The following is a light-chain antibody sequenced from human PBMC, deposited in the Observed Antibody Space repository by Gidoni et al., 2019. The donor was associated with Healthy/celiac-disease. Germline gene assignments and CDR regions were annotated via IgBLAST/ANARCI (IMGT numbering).Light chain of an antibody. CDR2: WAS. V-gene: IGKV4-1*01. J-gene: IGKJ1*01. Sequence: DIVMTQSPDSLAVSLGERATINFKSSQSVLYSSNNKNYLAWYQQKPGQPPKLLIYWASPRESGVPDRFSGSGSGTDFTLTISSLQAEDVAVYYCQQYYSTPWTFGQGTKVEIK. CDR3: QQYYSTPWT. CDR1: QSVLYSSNNKNY.